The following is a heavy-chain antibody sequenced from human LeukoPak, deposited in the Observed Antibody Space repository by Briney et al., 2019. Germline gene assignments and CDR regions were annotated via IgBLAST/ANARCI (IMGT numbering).Heavy chain of an antibody. CDR1: GYTFIDHY. CDR2: INTHGGGT. D-gene: IGHD2-15*01. Sequence: PGASVKVSCKASGYTFIDHYIHWVRQAPGQGPEWMGWINTHGGGTKYAQKFQGRVTMTRDTSINTAFMEVSALRSDDTAVFYCARVRTPWVEIWYGAFELWGQGTTVTVSS. J-gene: IGHJ3*01. V-gene: IGHV1-2*02. CDR3: ARVRTPWVEIWYGAFEL.